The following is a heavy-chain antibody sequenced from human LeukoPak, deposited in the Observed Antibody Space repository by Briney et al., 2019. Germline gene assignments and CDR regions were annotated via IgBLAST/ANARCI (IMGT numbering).Heavy chain of an antibody. Sequence: ASVKVSCKASGYTFTGYYMHWVRQAPGQGLEWMGRINPNSGGTNYAQKFQGRVTMTRDTSISTAYIELSRLRSDDTAVYYCARTGGYCSGGSCYSNWFDPWGQGTLVTVSS. V-gene: IGHV1-2*06. CDR3: ARTGGYCSGGSCYSNWFDP. J-gene: IGHJ5*02. D-gene: IGHD2-15*01. CDR2: INPNSGGT. CDR1: GYTFTGYY.